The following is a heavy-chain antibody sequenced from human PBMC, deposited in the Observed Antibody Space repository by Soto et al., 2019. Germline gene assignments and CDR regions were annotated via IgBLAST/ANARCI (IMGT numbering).Heavy chain of an antibody. V-gene: IGHV6-1*01. J-gene: IGHJ6*02. CDR1: GDSVSSNSSA. Sequence: SQTRSLTFAISGDSVSSNSSAWNWIRQSPSRGLEWLGRTYYRSKWYNDYAVSVKSRITINPDTSKNQFSLQLNSVTPEDTAVYYCARDTHCSSTSCYSNGYYGMDVWGQGSTMTV. CDR2: TYYRSKWYN. CDR3: ARDTHCSSTSCYSNGYYGMDV. D-gene: IGHD2-2*01.